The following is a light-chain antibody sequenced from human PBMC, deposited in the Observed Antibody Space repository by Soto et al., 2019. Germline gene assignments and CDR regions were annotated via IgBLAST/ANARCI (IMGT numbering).Light chain of an antibody. V-gene: IGKV3-20*01. CDR1: ESVRSSY. CDR3: QQYGTSPT. CDR2: GTS. Sequence: EIVLTQSPGTLSLSPGERATLSCRASESVRSSYLAWYQQKPGLAPRLLIYGTSNRATGIPDRFSGSGSGTDFTLTLSRLEPEDFAVYYCQQYGTSPTFGQGTKVEIK. J-gene: IGKJ1*01.